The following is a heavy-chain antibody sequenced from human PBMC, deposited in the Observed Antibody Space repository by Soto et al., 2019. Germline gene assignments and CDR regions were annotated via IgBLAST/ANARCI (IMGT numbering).Heavy chain of an antibody. Sequence: HPGGSLRLSCAASGVTVSNNYMSWVRQAPGKGLEWVSVIYSGGRTYYADSVKGRFIISRDSSKNTLYLQMNSLRAEDTAVYYCARDTYDDYRGQGTLVTVSS. J-gene: IGHJ4*02. CDR2: IYSGGRT. V-gene: IGHV3-66*01. CDR3: ARDTYDDY. D-gene: IGHD3-3*01. CDR1: GVTVSNNY.